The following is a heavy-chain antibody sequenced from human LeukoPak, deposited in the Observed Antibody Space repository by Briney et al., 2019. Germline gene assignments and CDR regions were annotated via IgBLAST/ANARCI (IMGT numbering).Heavy chain of an antibody. CDR2: IRYDGSNK. CDR3: AKLSGSSRKDAFDI. V-gene: IGHV3-30*02. D-gene: IGHD1-26*01. Sequence: GGSLRLSCAASGFTFSSYGMHWVRQAPGKGLEWVAFIRYDGSNKYYADSVKGRFTISRDNSKNTLYLQMNSLRAEDTAVYYCAKLSGSSRKDAFDIWGQGTMVTVSS. CDR1: GFTFSSYG. J-gene: IGHJ3*02.